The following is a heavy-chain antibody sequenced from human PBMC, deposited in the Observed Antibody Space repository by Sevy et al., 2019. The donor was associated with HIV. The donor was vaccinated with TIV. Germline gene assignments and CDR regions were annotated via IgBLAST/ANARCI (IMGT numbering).Heavy chain of an antibody. CDR1: GYSISSGYY. D-gene: IGHD3-22*01. CDR3: ASPRATYYYDSSAYYGFDY. Sequence: SQTLSLTCTVSGYSISSGYYWGWIRQPPGKGLEWIGSIYHSGSTSYNPSLKSRVTMSVDTSKNQFSLKLSSVTAADTAAYYCASPRATYYYDSSAYYGFDYWGQGTLVTVSS. V-gene: IGHV4-38-2*02. CDR2: IYHSGST. J-gene: IGHJ4*02.